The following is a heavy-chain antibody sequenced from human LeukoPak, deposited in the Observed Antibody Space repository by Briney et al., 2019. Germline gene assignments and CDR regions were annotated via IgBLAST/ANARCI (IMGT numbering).Heavy chain of an antibody. CDR3: ARTTTLPYYYYYYMEV. V-gene: IGHV4-34*01. CDR2: INHSGST. D-gene: IGHD1-1*01. J-gene: IGHJ6*03. CDR1: GGSFSGYY. Sequence: SETLSLTCAVYGGSFSGYYWSWIRQPPGKGLEWIGEINHSGSTNYNPSLKSRVTISVDTSKNQFSLKLSSVTAADTAVYYCARTTTLPYYYYYYMEVWGKGTTVTVSS.